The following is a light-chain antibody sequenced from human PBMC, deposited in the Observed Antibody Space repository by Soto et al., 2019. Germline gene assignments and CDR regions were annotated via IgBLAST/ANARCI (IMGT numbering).Light chain of an antibody. Sequence: EVVMTXSPXXXXVSPGERATXSCRASQSVTSNYLAWYQQKPGQAPRLLIYGVSSRATGVPDRFSGSGAGTDCTLTISRLEPEDFAVYYCQQYTDWPLTFGQGTKVEVK. CDR1: QSVTSNY. CDR2: GVS. CDR3: QQYTDWPLT. V-gene: IGKV3-20*01. J-gene: IGKJ1*01.